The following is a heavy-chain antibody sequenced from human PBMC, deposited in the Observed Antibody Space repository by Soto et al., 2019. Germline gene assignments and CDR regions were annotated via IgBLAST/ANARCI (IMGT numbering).Heavy chain of an antibody. CDR1: GFILTSAD. CDR3: AADWSNRPFDF. D-gene: IGHD3-3*01. J-gene: IGHJ4*02. V-gene: IGHV1-58*01. CDR2: IVGGSGST. Sequence: QMQLMQSGPEVKKPGTSVKVSCKASGFILTSADVQWVRQTRGQRLEWIGWIVGGSGSTNYAQQFQGRLAITRDMSTSTVYMELSSLRSEDTAVYYCAADWSNRPFDFWGQGTLVTVSS.